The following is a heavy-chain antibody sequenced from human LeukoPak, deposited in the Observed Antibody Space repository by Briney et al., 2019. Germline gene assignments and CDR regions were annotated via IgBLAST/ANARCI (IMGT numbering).Heavy chain of an antibody. CDR1: GYTFTSYD. CDR2: MNPNSGNT. J-gene: IGHJ6*03. D-gene: IGHD6-19*01. CDR3: ARGTGWGAYYYYYYYMDV. V-gene: IGHV1-8*01. Sequence: ASVKVSCKASGYTFTSYDINWVRQATGQGLEWVGWMNPNSGNTGYAQKFQGRVTMTRNTSISTAYMELSSLRSEDTAVYYYARGTGWGAYYYYYYYMDVWGKGTTVTVSS.